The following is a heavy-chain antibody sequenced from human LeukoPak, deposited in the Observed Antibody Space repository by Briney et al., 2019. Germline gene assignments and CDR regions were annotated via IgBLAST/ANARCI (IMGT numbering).Heavy chain of an antibody. CDR2: IEPAGSAT. CDR1: GFAFSSYW. D-gene: IGHD2-15*01. V-gene: IGHV3-7*01. Sequence: GGSLRLSCGASGFAFSSYWMTWLRQAPGKGLEFVANIEPAGSATYYADSVKGRFTISRDNTKNLLYLQMNGLTAEDSAVYHCGRFGYVSAVDTWGQGALVTVSS. J-gene: IGHJ5*02. CDR3: GRFGYVSAVDT.